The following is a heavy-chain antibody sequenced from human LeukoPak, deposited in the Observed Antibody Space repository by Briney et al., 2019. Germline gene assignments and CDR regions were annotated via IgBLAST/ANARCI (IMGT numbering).Heavy chain of an antibody. V-gene: IGHV3-9*01. CDR3: AKDTGGSYRRGYLDF. CDR2: ISWNSGDI. CDR1: GFIFDDYA. D-gene: IGHD1-26*01. J-gene: IGHJ4*02. Sequence: PGRSLRLSCAASGFIFDDYAMHWVRQAPGKGLEWVSGISWNSGDIGYADSVKGRLTISRDNARNSLYLQMNSLRSEDTAFYFCAKDTGGSYRRGYLDFRGQGTLVTAPS.